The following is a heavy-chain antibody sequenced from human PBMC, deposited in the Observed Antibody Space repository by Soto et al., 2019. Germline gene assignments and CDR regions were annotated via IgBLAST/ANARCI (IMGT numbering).Heavy chain of an antibody. D-gene: IGHD2-15*01. CDR1: GGTFSSCA. V-gene: IGHV1-69*13. CDR3: ARRAYCSGGSCSTYYYYSMEV. CDR2: IIPIFGTA. J-gene: IGHJ6*02. Sequence: SLKVSFKASGGTFSSCAISCVRQSPYQVLDWMGGIIPIFGTANYAQKFQGRVTITADESTSTAYMELSSLRSEDTAVYYCARRAYCSGGSCSTYYYYSMEVWGQGTTVTVSS.